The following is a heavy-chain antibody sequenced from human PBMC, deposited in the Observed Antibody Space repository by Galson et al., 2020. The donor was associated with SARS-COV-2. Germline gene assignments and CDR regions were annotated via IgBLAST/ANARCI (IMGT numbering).Heavy chain of an antibody. D-gene: IGHD3-10*01. CDR2: IYHSGST. V-gene: IGHV4-4*02. CDR3: ARGSGSSNSAQYFQH. CDR1: GGSISSSNW. J-gene: IGHJ1*01. Sequence: SETLSLTCAVSGGSISSSNWWSWVRQPPGKGLEWIGEIYHSGSTNYNPSLKSRVTISVDKSKNQFSLKLSSVTAADTAVYYCARGSGSSNSAQYFQHWGQGTLVTVSS.